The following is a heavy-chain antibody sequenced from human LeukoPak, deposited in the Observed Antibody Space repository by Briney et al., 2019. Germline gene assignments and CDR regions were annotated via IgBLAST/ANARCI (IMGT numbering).Heavy chain of an antibody. CDR2: ISSSGSTI. Sequence: GGSLRLSCAASGFTFSSYEMNWVRQAPGKGLEWVSYISSSGSTIYYADSVKGRFTISRDNAKNSLYLQMNSLRAEDTAVYYCAKVAQLAHFDYWGQGTLVTVSS. CDR3: AKVAQLAHFDY. J-gene: IGHJ4*02. CDR1: GFTFSSYE. V-gene: IGHV3-48*03. D-gene: IGHD6-13*01.